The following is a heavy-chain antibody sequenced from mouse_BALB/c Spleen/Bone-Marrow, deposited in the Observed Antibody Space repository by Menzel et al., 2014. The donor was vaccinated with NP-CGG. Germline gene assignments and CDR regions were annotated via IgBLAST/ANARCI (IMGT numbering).Heavy chain of an antibody. CDR3: ARSTGTWDY. D-gene: IGHD4-1*02. Sequence: QVQLKQSGVELMKPGASVKISCKATGYTFSSYWIEWVKQRPGHGLERIGEILPGSGSTNYNEKFKGKATFTADTSSNTAYMQLSSLTSEDSAVYYCARSTGTWDYWGQGTTLTVSS. CDR2: ILPGSGST. V-gene: IGHV1-9*01. CDR1: GYTFSSYW. J-gene: IGHJ2*01.